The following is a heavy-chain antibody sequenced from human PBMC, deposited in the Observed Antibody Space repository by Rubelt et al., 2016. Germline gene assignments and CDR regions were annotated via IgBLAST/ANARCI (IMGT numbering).Heavy chain of an antibody. V-gene: IGHV1-46*01. Sequence: QVQLVQSGAEVKKPGASVKVSCKASGYTFTSYYMHWVRQAPGQGLEWMGIINPSGGRPSYEQRVRGRVTRTRERPTTPFKWRRGSRGSGNTAVNYCAESPGNNSEATGSAPGGRGTRAPVSS. J-gene: IGHJ5*02. CDR3: AESPGNNSEATGSAP. CDR2: INPSGGRP. D-gene: IGHD4-23*01. CDR1: GYTFTSYY.